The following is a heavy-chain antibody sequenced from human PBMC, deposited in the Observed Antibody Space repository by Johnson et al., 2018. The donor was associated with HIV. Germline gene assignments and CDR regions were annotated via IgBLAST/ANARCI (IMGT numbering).Heavy chain of an antibody. Sequence: VQLVESGGSVVRPGGSLRLSCTTSGFTFDDYGMSWVRQAPGKGLEWVSGINWNGGRTGYADSVKGRFTIFRDNAKNSLYLRMNSLRAEDTALYYCARRWDDYGGHDAFDIWGQGTMVTVSS. V-gene: IGHV3-20*04. CDR2: INWNGGRT. CDR1: GFTFDDYG. D-gene: IGHD4-23*01. J-gene: IGHJ3*02. CDR3: ARRWDDYGGHDAFDI.